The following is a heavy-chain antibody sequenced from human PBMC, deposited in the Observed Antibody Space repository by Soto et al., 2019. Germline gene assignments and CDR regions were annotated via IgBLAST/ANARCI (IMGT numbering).Heavy chain of an antibody. CDR2: ISGYNGNT. CDR3: ASAVVVSAPYYYIDV. V-gene: IGHV1-18*01. J-gene: IGHJ6*03. CDR1: TYPFISYG. D-gene: IGHD2-15*01. Sequence: QVQLLQSGGEVKKPGASVKVSCKASTYPFISYGVSWVRQAPGQGLEWMGWISGYNGNTNYAQKLQGRVTMTTDTSTSTAYMELRSLRSADTAVYYCASAVVVSAPYYYIDVWGSGTTVTGSS.